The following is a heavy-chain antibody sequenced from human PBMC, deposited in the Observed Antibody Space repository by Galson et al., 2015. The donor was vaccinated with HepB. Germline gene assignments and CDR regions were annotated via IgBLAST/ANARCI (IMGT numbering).Heavy chain of an antibody. D-gene: IGHD2-2*01. CDR3: AKIIVVVPTAESVDY. J-gene: IGHJ4*02. CDR2: ISGSGGST. Sequence: SLRLSCAASGFTFSRYAMSWVRQAPGKGLEWVSTISGSGGSTYYADSVKGRFTISRDNSKNTLYLQVNSLRAEDTAVYYCAKIIVVVPTAESVDYWGQGTLVTVSS. V-gene: IGHV3-23*01. CDR1: GFTFSRYA.